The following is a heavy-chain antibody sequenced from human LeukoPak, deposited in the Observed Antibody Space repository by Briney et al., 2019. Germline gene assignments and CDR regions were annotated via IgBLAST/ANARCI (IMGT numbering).Heavy chain of an antibody. Sequence: GGSLRLSCAVSGLTFSSSWMDWVGRPPGKGLEWVASINPDGNKKYSADSVKGRFTISRDNAENSLYLQMNSLRVEDTAFYYCARDLAYSRLDYWGQGMLVTVSS. CDR3: ARDLAYSRLDY. J-gene: IGHJ4*02. D-gene: IGHD5-18*01. CDR1: GLTFSSSW. CDR2: INPDGNKK. V-gene: IGHV3-7*01.